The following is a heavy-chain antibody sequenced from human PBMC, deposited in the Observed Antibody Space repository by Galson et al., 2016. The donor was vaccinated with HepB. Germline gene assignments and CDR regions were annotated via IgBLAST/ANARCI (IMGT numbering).Heavy chain of an antibody. Sequence: SETLSLTCVVSGGSFSITSYYWGWIRQPPGKGLEWIGTFYYSGNTYYNPSLRSRLSISVDTSQNHFSLRLSSVTAADTAVYYCANLNSGTYKGDAFDMWGQGTMVIVSS. CDR1: GGSFSITSYY. CDR2: FYYSGNT. CDR3: ANLNSGTYKGDAFDM. J-gene: IGHJ3*02. D-gene: IGHD3-10*01. V-gene: IGHV4-39*02.